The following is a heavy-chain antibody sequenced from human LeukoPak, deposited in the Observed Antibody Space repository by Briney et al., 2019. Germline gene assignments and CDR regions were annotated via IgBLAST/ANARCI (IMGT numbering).Heavy chain of an antibody. Sequence: GGSLRLSCAASGFTVSNNYMSWVRQAPGKGLEWVSVIYSGGSTYYADSVKGRFTISRDNSKNTLYLQMNSLRAEDTAVYYCARDRHSGSSLVYFDCWGQGTLVTVSS. CDR3: ARDRHSGSSLVYFDC. V-gene: IGHV3-53*01. CDR2: IYSGGST. CDR1: GFTVSNNY. D-gene: IGHD1-26*01. J-gene: IGHJ4*02.